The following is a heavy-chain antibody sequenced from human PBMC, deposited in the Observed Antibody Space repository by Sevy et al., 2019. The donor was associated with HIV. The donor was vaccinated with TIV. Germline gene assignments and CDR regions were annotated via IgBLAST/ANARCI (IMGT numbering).Heavy chain of an antibody. CDR3: VRDVGYCSRTTCSYNYFDP. J-gene: IGHJ5*02. CDR2: INCNSGGT. D-gene: IGHD2-2*01. Sequence: ASVKVSCKASGYTFTGHYMHWVRQAPGQGLEWMGWINCNSGGTNYAQKFQGRVTMTRDTSITTIYMGLSRLTSDDTGVYYCVRDVGYCSRTTCSYNYFDPWGQGTLVTVSS. V-gene: IGHV1-2*02. CDR1: GYTFTGHY.